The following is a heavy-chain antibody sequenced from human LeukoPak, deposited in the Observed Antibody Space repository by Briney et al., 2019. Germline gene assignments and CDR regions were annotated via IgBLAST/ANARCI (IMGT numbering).Heavy chain of an antibody. Sequence: PSETLSLTCTVSGGSISSYYWSWIRQPPGKGLEWIGYIYYSGSTNYNPSLKSRVTISADTSKNQFSLKLSSVTAADTAVYHCAREGYSSSTALYHYYYMDVWGKGTTVTVSS. CDR3: AREGYSSSTALYHYYYMDV. CDR1: GGSISSYY. D-gene: IGHD6-6*01. CDR2: IYYSGST. V-gene: IGHV4-59*01. J-gene: IGHJ6*03.